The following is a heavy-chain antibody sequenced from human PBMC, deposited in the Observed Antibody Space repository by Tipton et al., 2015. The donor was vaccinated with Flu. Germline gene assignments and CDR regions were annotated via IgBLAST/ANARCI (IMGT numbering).Heavy chain of an antibody. D-gene: IGHD3-9*01. V-gene: IGHV4-4*07. J-gene: IGHJ6*03. Sequence: TLSLTCTVSGGSISSYYWSWIRQPAGKGLEWIGRIYTSGSTNYNPSLKSRVTISVDTSKNQFSLKLSSVTAADTAVYYCARGRLTFRGYMDVWGKGTTVTVSS. CDR2: IYTSGST. CDR3: ARGRLTFRGYMDV. CDR1: GGSISSYY.